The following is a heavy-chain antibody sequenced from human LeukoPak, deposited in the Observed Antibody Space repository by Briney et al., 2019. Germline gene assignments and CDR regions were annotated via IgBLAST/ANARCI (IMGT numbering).Heavy chain of an antibody. CDR1: GGSISSSSYY. CDR3: ARHLRGCTNGVCYFNAFDI. J-gene: IGHJ3*02. D-gene: IGHD2-8*01. Sequence: SETLSLTCTVSGGSISSSSYYWGWIRQPPGKGLEWIGSIYYSGSTYYNPSLKSRVTISVDTSNNQFSLKLSSVTAADTAVYYCARHLRGCTNGVCYFNAFDIWGQGTMVTVSS. CDR2: IYYSGST. V-gene: IGHV4-39*01.